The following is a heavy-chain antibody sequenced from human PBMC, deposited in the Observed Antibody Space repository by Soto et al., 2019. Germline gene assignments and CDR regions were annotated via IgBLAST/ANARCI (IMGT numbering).Heavy chain of an antibody. Sequence: VASVKVSCKASGGTFSNYAISWVRQAPGQGLEWMGGIIPIFGIPNYAQKFQGRVTIIADESTSTVYMEPSSLRSEDTAVYYCARVDHSGNSYPTAYFYDYGMDVWGQGTTVTVSS. CDR2: IIPIFGIP. CDR3: ARVDHSGNSYPTAYFYDYGMDV. CDR1: GGTFSNYA. J-gene: IGHJ6*02. D-gene: IGHD1-26*01. V-gene: IGHV1-69*13.